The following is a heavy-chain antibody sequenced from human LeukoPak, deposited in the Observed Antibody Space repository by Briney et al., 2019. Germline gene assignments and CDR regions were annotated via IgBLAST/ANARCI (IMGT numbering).Heavy chain of an antibody. D-gene: IGHD6-19*01. CDR2: ISYDGSNK. CDR1: GFTVSGHP. Sequence: PGGSLRLSCAASGFTVSGHPMSWVRQAPGKGLEWVAVISYDGSNKYYADSVKGRFTISRDNSKNTLYLQMNSLRAEDTAVYYCAKHGVEQWLPFDYWGQGTLVTVSS. J-gene: IGHJ4*02. CDR3: AKHGVEQWLPFDY. V-gene: IGHV3-30*18.